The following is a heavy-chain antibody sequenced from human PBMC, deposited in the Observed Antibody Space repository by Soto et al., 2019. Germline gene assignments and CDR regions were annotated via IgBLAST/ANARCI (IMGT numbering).Heavy chain of an antibody. D-gene: IGHD2-2*01. J-gene: IGHJ3*01. V-gene: IGHV3-9*01. CDR2: ISWDGGYK. CDR1: GFTFVDYA. Sequence: EVQLVESGGGLVQPGRSLRLSCAASGFTFVDYAMHWVRQAPGQGLEWVSGISWDGGYKGYADSVKGRFTISRDNAKKSLYLEMNSRRVEDTALYYCTKDEVYCSSISCKDAFDYWGQGTMVTVS. CDR3: TKDEVYCSSISCKDAFDY.